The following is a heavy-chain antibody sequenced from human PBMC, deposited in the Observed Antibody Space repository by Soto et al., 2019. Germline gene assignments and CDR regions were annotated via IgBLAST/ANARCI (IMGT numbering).Heavy chain of an antibody. V-gene: IGHV3-30-3*02. CDR1: GFIFSDYA. J-gene: IGHJ4*02. CDR3: AEGRHNYGGYGLEADF. CDR2: ISYGGYNK. D-gene: IGHD4-17*01. Sequence: QVQLVESGGGVVQPGRSLRLSCAASGFIFSDYAMNWVRQAPGKGLEWVAVISYGGYNKYYADSVRGRFAISRDNLKNTLDLQMNLLNPEDAVVYYCAEGRHNYGGYGLEADFWGQGTLVTVSS.